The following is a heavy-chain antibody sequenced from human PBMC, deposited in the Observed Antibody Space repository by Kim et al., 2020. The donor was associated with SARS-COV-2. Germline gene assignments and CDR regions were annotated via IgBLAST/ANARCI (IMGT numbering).Heavy chain of an antibody. Sequence: SETLSLTCTVSGGSISSSSYYWGWIRQPPGKGLEWIGSIYYSGSTYYNPSLKSRVTISVDTSKNQFSLKLSSVTAADTAVYYCARHQRGGPYSQYGMDVWGQGTTVTVSS. CDR2: IYYSGST. CDR3: ARHQRGGPYSQYGMDV. CDR1: GGSISSSSYY. D-gene: IGHD2-21*01. V-gene: IGHV4-39*01. J-gene: IGHJ6*02.